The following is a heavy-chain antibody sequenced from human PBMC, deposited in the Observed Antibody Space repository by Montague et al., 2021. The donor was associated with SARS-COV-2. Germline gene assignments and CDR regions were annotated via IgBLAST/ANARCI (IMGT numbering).Heavy chain of an antibody. CDR2: IYYSGST. V-gene: IGHV4-39*01. Sequence: SETLSLTCTVSGGSISSSSYYWGWIRQLPGKGLEWIGSIYYSGSTYYNPSLKSRVTISVDTSKNQFSLKLSSVTAADTAVYYCAADYGERDWFDPWGQGTLVTVSS. D-gene: IGHD4-17*01. CDR3: AADYGERDWFDP. J-gene: IGHJ5*02. CDR1: GGSISSSSYY.